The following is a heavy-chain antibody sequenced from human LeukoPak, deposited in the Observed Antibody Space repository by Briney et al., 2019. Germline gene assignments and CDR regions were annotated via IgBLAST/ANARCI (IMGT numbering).Heavy chain of an antibody. D-gene: IGHD2-2*01. V-gene: IGHV1-69*05. CDR3: AREGSRHCSSTSCYFTDYYYYMDV. J-gene: IGHJ6*03. CDR2: IIPIFGTA. Sequence: ASVKVSCKASGGTFSSYAISWVRQAPGQGLEWMGGIIPIFGTANYAQKFQGRVTITTDESTSTAYMELSSLRSEDTAVYYCAREGSRHCSSTSCYFTDYYYYMDVWGKGTTVTVSS. CDR1: GGTFSSYA.